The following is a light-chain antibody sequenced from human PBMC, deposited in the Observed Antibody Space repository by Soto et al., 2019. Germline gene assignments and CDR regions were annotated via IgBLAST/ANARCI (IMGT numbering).Light chain of an antibody. J-gene: IGLJ2*01. CDR1: SSNIGAGYD. Sequence: QSVLTQPPSVSGAPGQRVTISCSGSSSNIGAGYDAHWYRHLPGTAPKLLIYGNSHRPSGVPDRFSGSKSGTSASLAITGLQAEDEADYYGQSYDISLREVLLGGGTKVTVL. V-gene: IGLV1-40*01. CDR3: QSYDISLREVL. CDR2: GNS.